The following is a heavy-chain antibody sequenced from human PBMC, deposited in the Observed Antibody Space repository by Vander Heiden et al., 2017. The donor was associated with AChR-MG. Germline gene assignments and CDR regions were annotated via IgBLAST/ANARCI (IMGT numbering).Heavy chain of an antibody. D-gene: IGHD5-12*01. CDR2: IFSNDEK. J-gene: IGHJ4*02. CDR1: GFSLSNARMG. CDR3: ARGLYGSGYDHLGYYFDY. Sequence: QVTLKESGPVLVKPTETLTLTCTVSGFSLSNARMGVSWIRQPPGKALEWLAHIFSNDEKSYSTSLKSRLTISKDTSKSQVVLTMTNMDPVDTATYYCARGLYGSGYDHLGYYFDYWGQGTLVTVSS. V-gene: IGHV2-26*01.